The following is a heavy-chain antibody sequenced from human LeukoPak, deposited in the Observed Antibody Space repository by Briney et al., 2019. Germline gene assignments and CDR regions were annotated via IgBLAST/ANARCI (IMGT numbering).Heavy chain of an antibody. CDR1: GYTFTVYY. Sequence: EASVTVSFKGSGYTFTVYYMHWVRQAQGQGKEGMGWINPNSGGTNYTKKFQGWVTMTRDTSISTAYIELSRLRSDDTAVYYCARVNGDGTALDYWGQGTLVTVSS. V-gene: IGHV1-2*04. CDR3: ARVNGDGTALDY. CDR2: INPNSGGT. D-gene: IGHD4-17*01. J-gene: IGHJ4*02.